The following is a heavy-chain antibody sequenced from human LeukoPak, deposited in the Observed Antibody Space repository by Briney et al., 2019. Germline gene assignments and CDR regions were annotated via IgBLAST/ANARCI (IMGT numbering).Heavy chain of an antibody. J-gene: IGHJ3*01. CDR3: TTEGGNSFGWGFDAFNV. CDR2: FDPEVGEA. Sequence: ASVKVSCKVSGYTLTELSIHWVRQAPGKGLQWMGGFDPEVGEAIYAQEFQGRVTMTEDTSTDTAFMGVNSLKSEDTAVYYCTTEGGNSFGWGFDAFNVWGQGTMVTVSS. CDR1: GYTLTELS. D-gene: IGHD2-21*01. V-gene: IGHV1-24*01.